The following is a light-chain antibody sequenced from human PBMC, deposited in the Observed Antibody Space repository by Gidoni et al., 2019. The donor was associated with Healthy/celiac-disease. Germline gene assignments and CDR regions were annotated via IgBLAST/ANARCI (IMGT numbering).Light chain of an antibody. CDR2: AAS. CDR1: QGISSY. Sequence: DIQFPQSPSFLSASVGDRVPITCRAIQGISSYLAWYQQKPGKAPKLLSYAASTLQSGVPSRFSGSGSGTEFTLTISSLQPEDVATYYCQKRNSYPAYTLGQGTKLEIK. J-gene: IGKJ2*01. V-gene: IGKV1-9*01. CDR3: QKRNSYPAYT.